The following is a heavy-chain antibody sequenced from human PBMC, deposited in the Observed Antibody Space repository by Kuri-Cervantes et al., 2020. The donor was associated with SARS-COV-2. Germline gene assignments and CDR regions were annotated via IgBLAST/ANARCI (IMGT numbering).Heavy chain of an antibody. J-gene: IGHJ5*02. CDR3: ASFPSSGWYGRSVNWFDP. CDR1: GYTFTSYY. Sequence: ASVKVSCKASGYTFTSYYMHWVRQAPGQGLEWMGIINPSGGSTSYAQKFQGRVTMTRDTSTSTVYMELSSLRSEDTAVYYCASFPSSGWYGRSVNWFDPWGQGTLVTVSS. D-gene: IGHD6-19*01. CDR2: INPSGGST. V-gene: IGHV1-46*01.